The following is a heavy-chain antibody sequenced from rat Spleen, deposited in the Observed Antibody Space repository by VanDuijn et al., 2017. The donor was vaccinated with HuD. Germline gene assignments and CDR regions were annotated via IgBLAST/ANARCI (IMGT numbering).Heavy chain of an antibody. CDR1: GFTFSNYG. CDR2: ISTGGGNT. D-gene: IGHD3-8*01. V-gene: IGHV5S13*01. Sequence: EVQLVESGGDLVQPGRSLKLSCPASGFTFSNYGMAWVRQAPTKGLEWVASISTGGGNTYYRDSVKGRFTISRDDAKNTLYLQIDSLRSEDTATYYCTRDPARRYYFDYWGQGVMVTVSS. CDR3: TRDPARRYYFDY. J-gene: IGHJ2*01.